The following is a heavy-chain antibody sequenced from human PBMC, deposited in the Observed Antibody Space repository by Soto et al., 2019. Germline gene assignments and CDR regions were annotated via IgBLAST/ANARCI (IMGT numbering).Heavy chain of an antibody. Sequence: SETLSLTCAVSGGSISSGGYSWSWTRQPPGKGLEWIGYIYHSGSTYYNPSLKSRVTISVDRSKNQFSLKLSFVTAADTAVYYCAAGGGLPRYYWGQGTLVTVSS. CDR3: AAGGGLPRYY. D-gene: IGHD1-26*01. J-gene: IGHJ4*02. CDR2: IYHSGST. CDR1: GGSISSGGYS. V-gene: IGHV4-30-2*01.